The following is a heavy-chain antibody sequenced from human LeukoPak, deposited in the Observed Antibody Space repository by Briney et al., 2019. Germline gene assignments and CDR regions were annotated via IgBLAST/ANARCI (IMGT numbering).Heavy chain of an antibody. D-gene: IGHD3-22*01. CDR1: GYTFTSYG. V-gene: IGHV1-18*01. J-gene: IGHJ4*02. CDR3: ARGNPVIVVVTPFDS. CDR2: ISAYNGNT. Sequence: ASVKVSCKASGYTFTSYGISWVRQAPGQGLEWMGWISAYNGNTNYAQKLQGRVTMATDTSTSTAYMKLRSLRSDDTAVYYCARGNPVIVVVTPFDSWGQGTLVTVSS.